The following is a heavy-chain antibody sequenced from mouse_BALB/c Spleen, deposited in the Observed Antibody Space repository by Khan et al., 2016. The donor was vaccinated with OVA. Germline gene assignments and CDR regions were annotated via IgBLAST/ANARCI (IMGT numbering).Heavy chain of an antibody. D-gene: IGHD2-12*01. CDR2: INYSDST. V-gene: IGHV3-2*02. J-gene: IGHJ4*01. Sequence: VQLKQSGPDLVNPSQSLSLTCTVTGYSITSDYAWYWIRQFPGNKLECMGYINYSDSTYYNPALKSRISITRDTSKNQFFLQLNSVTTEDTDTYVCSRDSDRSYYDMDHGGQGTSVTVSS. CDR1: GYSITSDYA. CDR3: SRDSDRSYYDMDH.